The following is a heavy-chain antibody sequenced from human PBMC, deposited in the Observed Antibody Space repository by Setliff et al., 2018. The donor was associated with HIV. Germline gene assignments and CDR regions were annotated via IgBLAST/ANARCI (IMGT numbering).Heavy chain of an antibody. Sequence: SETLSLTCTVPGGSISTYYWSWIRQPPGKGLEWIGSIYFTGSSDNNPSLKSRVTLSVDTSKHQFSLKLSSVTAAETAVYYCARVQMAYAAFDVWGQGTMVTVSS. V-gene: IGHV4-59*01. J-gene: IGHJ3*01. CDR3: ARVQMAYAAFDV. CDR2: IYFTGSS. CDR1: GGSISTYY. D-gene: IGHD4-17*01.